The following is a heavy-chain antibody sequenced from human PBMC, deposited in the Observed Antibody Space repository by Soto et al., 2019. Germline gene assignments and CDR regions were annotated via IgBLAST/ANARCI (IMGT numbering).Heavy chain of an antibody. CDR3: ARDMYGGRYYFDY. CDR1: GFTVSSNF. Sequence: GGSLRLSCAASGFTVSSNFMSWVRQAPGKGLEWVSIIYSGGGTDYADSVKGRFTISRDKSKNTLYLQMNSLRAEDTAIYYCARDMYGGRYYFDYWGQGTLVTVSS. J-gene: IGHJ4*02. CDR2: IYSGGGT. V-gene: IGHV3-66*01. D-gene: IGHD2-15*01.